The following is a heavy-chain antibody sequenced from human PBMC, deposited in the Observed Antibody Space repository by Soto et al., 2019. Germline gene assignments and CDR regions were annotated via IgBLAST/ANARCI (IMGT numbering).Heavy chain of an antibody. CDR3: ARLGGYYYLDV. J-gene: IGHJ6*03. CDR2: IYYSGST. Sequence: SETLSLTCTVSGGSISSYYWSWIRQPPGKGLECIGYIYYSGSTNYNPSLKSRVTISLDTSKNHFSLKLSSVTPADTAVYYCARLGGYYYLDVWGKGTTVTVSS. CDR1: GGSISSYY. D-gene: IGHD3-10*01. V-gene: IGHV4-59*01.